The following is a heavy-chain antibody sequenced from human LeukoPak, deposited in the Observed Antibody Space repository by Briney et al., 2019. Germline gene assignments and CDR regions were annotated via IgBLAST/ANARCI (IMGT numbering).Heavy chain of an antibody. CDR2: INHSGST. V-gene: IGHV4-34*01. CDR3: ARRPHPMVLPLLYYYYYMDV. J-gene: IGHJ6*03. Sequence: SETLSLTCAVYGGSFSGYYWSWIRQPPGKGLEWIGEINHSGSTNYNPSLKSRVTISVDTSKNQFSLKLSSVTAADTAVYYCARRPHPMVLPLLYYYYYMDVWGKGTTVTISS. D-gene: IGHD3-10*01. CDR1: GGSFSGYY.